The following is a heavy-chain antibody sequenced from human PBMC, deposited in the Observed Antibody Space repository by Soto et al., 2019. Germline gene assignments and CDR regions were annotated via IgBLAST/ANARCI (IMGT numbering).Heavy chain of an antibody. V-gene: IGHV3-33*01. CDR1: GFTFSAYG. CDR2: IWHDGSQK. D-gene: IGHD2-15*01. CDR3: ARPGTDCSGGSCYFVPEYFQH. J-gene: IGHJ1*01. Sequence: QVQLVESGGGVVQPGRSLSLSCSASGFTFSAYGMHWVRQAPGKGPEWVAIIWHDGSQKYYAESVKGRFIISRVNFKDTFYLQMNNLRVEATAVYYCARPGTDCSGGSCYFVPEYFQHWGRGTLVSVSS.